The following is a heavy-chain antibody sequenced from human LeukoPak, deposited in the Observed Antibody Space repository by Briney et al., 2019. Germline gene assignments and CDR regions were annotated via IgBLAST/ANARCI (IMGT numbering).Heavy chain of an antibody. D-gene: IGHD4-11*01. V-gene: IGHV4-39*01. CDR3: ARHDYSNDYFDY. CDR2: IYYSGST. Sequence: PGGSLRLSCAASGFTFSSYAMSWVRQPPGKGLEWIGSIYYSGSTYYNPSLKSRVTISVDTSKNQFSLKLSSVTAADTAVYYCARHDYSNDYFDYWGQGTLVTVSS. CDR1: GFTFSSYA. J-gene: IGHJ4*02.